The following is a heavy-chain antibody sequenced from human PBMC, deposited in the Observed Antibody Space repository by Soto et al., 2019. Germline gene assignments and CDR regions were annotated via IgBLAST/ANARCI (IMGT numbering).Heavy chain of an antibody. CDR2: ISDSGGST. CDR3: AKDDTAGYYGMDV. CDR1: GFTFSSYA. D-gene: IGHD2-2*02. Sequence: GGSLRLSCAASGFTFSSYAMSWVRQAPGKGLEWVSAISDSGGSTYYADSVKGRFTISRDSSKNTLYLQMNSLRAEDTAVYYCAKDDTAGYYGMDVWGQGTTVTVSS. V-gene: IGHV3-23*01. J-gene: IGHJ6*02.